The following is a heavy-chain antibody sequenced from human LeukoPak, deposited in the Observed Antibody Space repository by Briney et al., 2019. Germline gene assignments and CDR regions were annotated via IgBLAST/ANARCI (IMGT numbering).Heavy chain of an antibody. J-gene: IGHJ5*02. D-gene: IGHD1-7*01. CDR1: GFTFSSYS. CDR3: ARESDNWNYGWFDP. Sequence: PGGSLRLSCAASGFTFSSYSMNWVRQAPGKGLEWVSSISSSSSYIYYADSVKSRFTISRDNAKNSLYLQMNSLRAEDTAVYYCARESDNWNYGWFDPWGQGTLVTVSS. CDR2: ISSSSSYI. V-gene: IGHV3-21*01.